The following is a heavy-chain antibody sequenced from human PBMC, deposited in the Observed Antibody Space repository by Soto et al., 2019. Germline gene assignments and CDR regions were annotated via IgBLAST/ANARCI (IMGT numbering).Heavy chain of an antibody. V-gene: IGHV3-9*01. J-gene: IGHJ3*01. Sequence: GGSLRLSCAASGFAFGDYVMHWVRQTPGKGLEWVSGISWNSDSLYYAGSVKGRFTISRDNAKNALYLQMNSLRAEDTALYYCAKFTSPAWPVSEAFDVWGQGTMVTVSS. D-gene: IGHD6-19*01. CDR2: ISWNSDSL. CDR1: GFAFGDYV. CDR3: AKFTSPAWPVSEAFDV.